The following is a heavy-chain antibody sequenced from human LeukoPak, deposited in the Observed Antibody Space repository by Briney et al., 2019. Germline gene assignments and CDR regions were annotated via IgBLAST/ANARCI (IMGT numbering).Heavy chain of an antibody. J-gene: IGHJ6*02. CDR2: INAGNGNT. D-gene: IGHD3-16*01. Sequence: ASVKVSCKASGYTFSSYAMHWVRRAPGQSLEWMGWINAGNGNTKYSQKFQDRVSITRDASANTAYMELSGLRFEDTAVYYCARGDYGLDVWGQGTTVTVSS. CDR1: GYTFSSYA. V-gene: IGHV1-3*01. CDR3: ARGDYGLDV.